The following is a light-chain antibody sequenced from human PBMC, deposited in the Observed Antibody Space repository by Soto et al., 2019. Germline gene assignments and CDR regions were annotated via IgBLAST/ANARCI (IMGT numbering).Light chain of an antibody. CDR3: ATWDSRLSVAV. CDR2: DSD. CDR1: SSNIGNKY. J-gene: IGLJ2*01. V-gene: IGLV1-51*01. Sequence: QSVLTQPPSVSAAPGQKVNISCSGSSSNIGNKYGSWYQQLPGTAPKLLIYDSDKRPSGITDRFSGSKFGTSATLGIYGLQTGDEGDYYCATWDSRLSVAVLGGGTKLTAL.